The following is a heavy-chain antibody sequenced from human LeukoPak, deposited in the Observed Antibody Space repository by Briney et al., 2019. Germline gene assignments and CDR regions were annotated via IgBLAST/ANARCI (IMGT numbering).Heavy chain of an antibody. CDR1: GFTFSSYG. D-gene: IGHD5-18*01. J-gene: IGHJ4*02. V-gene: IGHV3-23*01. Sequence: GGSLRLSCAASGFTFSSYGMHWVRQAPGKGPEWVSGISGSGGGTYYADSVKGRFTISRDNAKNSLYLQMNSLRAEDTGVYYCAKDSYSKGDYWGQGVLVTVSS. CDR3: AKDSYSKGDY. CDR2: ISGSGGGT.